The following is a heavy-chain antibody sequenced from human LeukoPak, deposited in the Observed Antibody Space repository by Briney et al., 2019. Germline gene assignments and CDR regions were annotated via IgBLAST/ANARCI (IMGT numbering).Heavy chain of an antibody. Sequence: GASVKVSCNASGGTFSSYAISWVRQAPGQGLEWMGWISAYNGNTNYAQKLQGRVTMTTDTSTSTAYMELRSLRSDDTAVYYCARDRGYSPFDYWCQGTLVTVSS. CDR3: ARDRGYSPFDY. CDR1: GGTFSSYA. V-gene: IGHV1-18*01. D-gene: IGHD3-10*01. J-gene: IGHJ4*02. CDR2: ISAYNGNT.